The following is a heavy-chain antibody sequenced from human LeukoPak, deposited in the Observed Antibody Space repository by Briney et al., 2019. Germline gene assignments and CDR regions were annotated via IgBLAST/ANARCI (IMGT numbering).Heavy chain of an antibody. J-gene: IGHJ6*03. CDR3: AREVGQGGYYYYMDV. CDR1: GGSISSSSYY. Sequence: SETLSLTCTVSGGSISSSSYYWGWIRQPPGKGLEWIGSIYYSGSTYYNPSLKSRVTISVDTSKNQFSLKLSSVTAADTAVYYCAREVGQGGYYYYMDVWGKGTTVTVSS. V-gene: IGHV4-39*07. D-gene: IGHD3-16*01. CDR2: IYYSGST.